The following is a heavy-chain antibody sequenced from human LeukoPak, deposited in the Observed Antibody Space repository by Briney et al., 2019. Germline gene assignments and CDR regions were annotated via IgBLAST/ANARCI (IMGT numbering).Heavy chain of an antibody. J-gene: IGHJ4*02. CDR1: GFTFRVYG. D-gene: IGHD6-19*01. CDR3: ARELGSGTFDY. V-gene: IGHV3-33*01. Sequence: GGSLRLSCAASGFTFRVYGMQWVRQAPGKGLEWVAVMWYDGSKEYYADSVKGRSTISRDTSTNMLYLQMNSLRAEDTAVYYCARELGSGTFDYWGQGTLVTVSS. CDR2: MWYDGSKE.